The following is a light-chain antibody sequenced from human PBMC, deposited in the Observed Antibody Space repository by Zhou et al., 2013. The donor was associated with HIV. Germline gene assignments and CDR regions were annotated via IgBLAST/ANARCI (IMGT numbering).Light chain of an antibody. V-gene: IGKV3-20*01. CDR3: QQYGNSPWT. CDR1: QSITTN. Sequence: IVMTQSPATLSASSGERVTLSCKASQSITTNLAWYQQKPGQAPRLLIYGASSRATGIPDRFRGSGSGTDFTLTISRLEPEDIAVYFCQQYGNSPWTFGQGTKVEIK. CDR2: GAS. J-gene: IGKJ1*01.